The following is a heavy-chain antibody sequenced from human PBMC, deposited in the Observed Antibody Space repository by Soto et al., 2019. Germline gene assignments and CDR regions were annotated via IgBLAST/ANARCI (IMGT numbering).Heavy chain of an antibody. V-gene: IGHV1-2*02. CDR1: GYTFSVYH. CDR3: AKELQRGMDV. J-gene: IGHJ6*02. CDR2: VHPNSGGT. D-gene: IGHD4-4*01. Sequence: ASVKVSCKASGYTFSVYHMHWVRQAPGQGLEWMGCVHPNSGGTNYAQSFEGRVTMTRDTSINTAYMELSRLTSDDTAVYYCAKELQRGMDVWGQGTTVTVSS.